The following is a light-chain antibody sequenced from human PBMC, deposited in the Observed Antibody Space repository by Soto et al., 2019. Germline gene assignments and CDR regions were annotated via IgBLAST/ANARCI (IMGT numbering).Light chain of an antibody. CDR1: QSVSSN. CDR3: QQYSNWPLLS. J-gene: IGKJ4*01. CDR2: GAS. V-gene: IGKV3D-15*01. Sequence: MQSPGTLSLAPGERTTLSCRAIQSVSSNFLDWYQQKPGQAPRLLIYGASTRATGIPARFSGSGFGTEFTLTISSLQSEDFVVYYCQQYSNWPLLSFGGGTKVDIK.